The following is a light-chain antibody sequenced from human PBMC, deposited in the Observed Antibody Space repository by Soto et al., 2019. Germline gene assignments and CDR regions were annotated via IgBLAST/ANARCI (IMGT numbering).Light chain of an antibody. CDR2: EVS. V-gene: IGLV2-14*01. Sequence: QSVVTQPASVSGSPGQSMTISCTGTSSDVGGYNYVSWYQQHPGKAPKLMLYEVSNRPSGISNRFSGSKSGNTASLTISGLQAEDEADYYCSSYTSSSTLCVFGTGTKVTVL. J-gene: IGLJ1*01. CDR1: SSDVGGYNY. CDR3: SSYTSSSTLCV.